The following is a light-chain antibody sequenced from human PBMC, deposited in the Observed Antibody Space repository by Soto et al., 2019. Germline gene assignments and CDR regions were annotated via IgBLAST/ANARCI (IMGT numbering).Light chain of an antibody. CDR2: AAS. J-gene: IGKJ5*01. V-gene: IGKV1-17*01. CDR1: QVITND. Sequence: IQMTQSPSSLSASVGDRLSITCRTSQVITNDLGWYQQKPGKAPKRLIYAASSLQSGVPSRFSGSGSGTDFTLTISSLQPEDFATYYCQQVNSYPITFGQGTRLEIK. CDR3: QQVNSYPIT.